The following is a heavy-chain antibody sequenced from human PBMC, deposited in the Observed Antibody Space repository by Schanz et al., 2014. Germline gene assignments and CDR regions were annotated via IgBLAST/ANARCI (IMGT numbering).Heavy chain of an antibody. Sequence: EVQLLESGGGLVQPGGSLRLSCAASGFTFSSYWMHWVRQVPGKGLVWVSRIKSDGSSTSYADSVKGRFTISRDNSKNTLYLQMNSLRAVDTAVYYCAKGRFGELSAFDIWGQGTMVTVSS. D-gene: IGHD3-10*01. J-gene: IGHJ3*02. CDR2: IKSDGSST. CDR1: GFTFSSYW. CDR3: AKGRFGELSAFDI. V-gene: IGHV3-74*02.